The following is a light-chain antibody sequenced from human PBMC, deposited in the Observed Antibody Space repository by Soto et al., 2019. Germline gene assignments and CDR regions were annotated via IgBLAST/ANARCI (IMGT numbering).Light chain of an antibody. J-gene: IGLJ1*01. Sequence: QSVLTQPPSASGTPGQRVTISCSGSSSNIGSNYVYWYQQLPGTAPKLLIYRNNQRPSGVPDRFSGSKSGTSASLAISGLRSEDEADYYCAAWDDSLSGLVFGTGTKHTVL. CDR3: AAWDDSLSGLV. CDR2: RNN. V-gene: IGLV1-47*01. CDR1: SSNIGSNY.